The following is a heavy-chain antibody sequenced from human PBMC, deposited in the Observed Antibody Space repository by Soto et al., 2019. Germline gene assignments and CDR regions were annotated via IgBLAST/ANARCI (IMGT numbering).Heavy chain of an antibody. D-gene: IGHD3-16*01. CDR2: INHSGST. CDR3: ATSNLGPYLDY. Sequence: PSETLSLTCAVYGGSFSGYYWSWIRQPPGKGLEWIGEINHSGSTNYNPSLKSRVTISVDTSKNQFSLKLSSVTAADTAVYYCATSNLGPYLDYWGQGTLVTVS. V-gene: IGHV4-34*01. CDR1: GGSFSGYY. J-gene: IGHJ4*02.